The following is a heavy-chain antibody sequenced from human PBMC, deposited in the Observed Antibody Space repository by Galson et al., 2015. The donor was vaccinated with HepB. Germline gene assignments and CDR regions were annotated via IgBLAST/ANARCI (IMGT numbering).Heavy chain of an antibody. CDR3: ARQQQYYYFYMDV. D-gene: IGHD6-13*01. V-gene: IGHV1-8*01. CDR1: GYTFTSYD. J-gene: IGHJ6*03. Sequence: SVKVSCKASGYTFTSYDINWVRQATGQGLEWMGWMNPNSGKTGYAQKFQGRVTMTSNTSISTAYMELSNLRSEDTAIYYCARQQQYYYFYMDVWGEGGTVTFSS. CDR2: MNPNSGKT.